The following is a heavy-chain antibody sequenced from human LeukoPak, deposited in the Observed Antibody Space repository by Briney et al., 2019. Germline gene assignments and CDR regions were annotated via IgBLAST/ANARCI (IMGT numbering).Heavy chain of an antibody. D-gene: IGHD5-18*01. V-gene: IGHV1-69*13. J-gene: IGHJ3*02. Sequence: GASVTVSCKASGGTFSSYAISWVRQAPGQGLEWMGGIIPIFGTANYAQKFQGRVTITADESTSTAYMELSSLRSEDTAVYYCATADVDTAMVIAFDIWGQGTMVTVSS. CDR3: ATADVDTAMVIAFDI. CDR2: IIPIFGTA. CDR1: GGTFSSYA.